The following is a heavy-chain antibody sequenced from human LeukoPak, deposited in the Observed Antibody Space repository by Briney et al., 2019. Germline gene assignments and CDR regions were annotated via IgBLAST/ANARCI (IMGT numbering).Heavy chain of an antibody. D-gene: IGHD4-17*01. CDR3: VRDMTTVTTCYLQH. Sequence: GGSLRPSCAASGFTLTSYSMNGVRQAPGEGVGWVLCISGSSKHRYYADSVKGRFTNSSDNAKSSLYLQTNSLRAEDTAVYYCVRDMTTVTTCYLQHWGQGTLVTVSS. V-gene: IGHV3-21*01. CDR1: GFTLTSYS. J-gene: IGHJ1*01. CDR2: ISGSSKHR.